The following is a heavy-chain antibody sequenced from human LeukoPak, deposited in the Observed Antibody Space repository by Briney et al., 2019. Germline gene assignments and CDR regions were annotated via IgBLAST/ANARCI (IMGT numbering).Heavy chain of an antibody. D-gene: IGHD1-26*01. CDR3: ARESEWELLVSAFDI. CDR2: INPNSGGT. CDR1: GYTFAGYY. J-gene: IGHJ3*02. Sequence: GASVKVSCKASGYTFAGYYMHWVRQVPGQGLEWMGWINPNSGGTNYAQKFQGRVTMTRDTSISTAYMGLSRLRSDDTAVYYCARESEWELLVSAFDIWGQGTMVTVSS. V-gene: IGHV1-2*02.